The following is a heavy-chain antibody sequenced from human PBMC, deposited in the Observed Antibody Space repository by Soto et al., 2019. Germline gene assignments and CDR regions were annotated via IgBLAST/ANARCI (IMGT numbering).Heavy chain of an antibody. Sequence: ASVKVSCKASGYTFTSYYMHWVRQAPGQGLEWMGIINPSGGSTSYAQKFQGRVTMTRDTSTSTVYMELSSLRSEDTAVYYCARETRDTAMVRTQYYYYGMDVWGQGTTVTVSS. CDR3: ARETRDTAMVRTQYYYYGMDV. V-gene: IGHV1-46*01. CDR1: GYTFTSYY. J-gene: IGHJ6*02. CDR2: INPSGGST. D-gene: IGHD5-18*01.